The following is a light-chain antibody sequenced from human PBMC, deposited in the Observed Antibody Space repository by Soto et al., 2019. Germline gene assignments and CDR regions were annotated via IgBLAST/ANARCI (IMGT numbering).Light chain of an antibody. Sequence: EIEMTQSPATLYEYQGERATLSCRASQSVSSNLAWYQQKPGQAPRLLIYGASTRATGIPARFSGSGSGTEFTLTISSLQSEDFAVYYCQQYNNWRTFGQGTKV. CDR2: GAS. V-gene: IGKV3-15*01. CDR1: QSVSSN. CDR3: QQYNNWRT. J-gene: IGKJ1*01.